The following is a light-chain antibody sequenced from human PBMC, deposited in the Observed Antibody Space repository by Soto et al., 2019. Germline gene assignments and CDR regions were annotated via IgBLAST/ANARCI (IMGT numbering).Light chain of an antibody. CDR2: DAS. Sequence: EIVLTQSPATLSLSPGERATLSCRASQSVSSYLAWYQQKPGQAPRLLIYDASNRATGIPARFSGSGSGADFTLTISSLAPEDFAVYYCQQRSNWPLTFGGGTTVEIK. CDR3: QQRSNWPLT. CDR1: QSVSSY. V-gene: IGKV3-11*01. J-gene: IGKJ4*01.